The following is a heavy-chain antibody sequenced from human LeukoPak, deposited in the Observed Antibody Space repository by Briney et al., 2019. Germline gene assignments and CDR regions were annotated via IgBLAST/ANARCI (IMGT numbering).Heavy chain of an antibody. CDR2: IYYSGST. J-gene: IGHJ4*02. CDR1: GGSISSYY. D-gene: IGHD3-10*01. Sequence: SETLSLTCTVSGGSISSYYWSWIRQPPGKGLEWIGYIYYSGSTNYNPSLKSRVTISADTSQNQLSPKLSSVTAADTAVSYCARDSNPRGYWGQGTLVTVSS. CDR3: ARDSNPRGY. V-gene: IGHV4-59*12.